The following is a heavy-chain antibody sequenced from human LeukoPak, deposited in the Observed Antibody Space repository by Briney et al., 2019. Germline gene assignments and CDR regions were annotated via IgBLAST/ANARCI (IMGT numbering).Heavy chain of an antibody. CDR3: AREDSGSYSFYYYMDV. CDR1: RFTFSSYW. J-gene: IGHJ6*03. CDR2: ISSSSSYI. D-gene: IGHD1-26*01. Sequence: GGSLRLSCAASRFTFSSYWMNWVRQAPGKGLEWVSSISSSSSYIYYADSVKGRFTISRDNAKNSLYLQMNSLRAEDTAVYYCAREDSGSYSFYYYMDVWGKGTTVTVSS. V-gene: IGHV3-21*01.